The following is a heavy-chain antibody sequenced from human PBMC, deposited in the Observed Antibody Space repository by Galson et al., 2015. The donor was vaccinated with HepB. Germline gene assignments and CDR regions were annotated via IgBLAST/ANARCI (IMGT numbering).Heavy chain of an antibody. D-gene: IGHD1-7*01. J-gene: IGHJ3*02. V-gene: IGHV3-74*01. Sequence: SLRLSCAASGFTFSSYWMHWVRHAPGKGLVWVSRINSDGSSTSYADSVKGRFTISRDNAKNTLYLQMNSLRAEDTAVYYCARDLAETGTTWDDAFDIWGQGTMVTVSS. CDR3: ARDLAETGTTWDDAFDI. CDR2: INSDGSST. CDR1: GFTFSSYW.